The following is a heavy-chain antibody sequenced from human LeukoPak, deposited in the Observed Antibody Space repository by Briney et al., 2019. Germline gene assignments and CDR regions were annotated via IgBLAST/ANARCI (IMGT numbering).Heavy chain of an antibody. Sequence: SETLSLTCTVSGGSISSYYWSWIRQPPGKGLEWIGYIYYSGSTNYNPSLKSRVTISVDTSKNQFSLKLSSVTAAGTAVYYCAREPHDAFDIWGQGTMVTVSS. J-gene: IGHJ3*02. CDR2: IYYSGST. CDR3: AREPHDAFDI. V-gene: IGHV4-59*01. CDR1: GGSISSYY.